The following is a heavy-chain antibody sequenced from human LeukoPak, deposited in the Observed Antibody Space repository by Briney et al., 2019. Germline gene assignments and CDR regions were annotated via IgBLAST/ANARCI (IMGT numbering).Heavy chain of an antibody. CDR2: IVVGSGDT. CDR3: AKDSYDSSGSRYDY. V-gene: IGHV1-58*01. Sequence: SVKVSCKTSGFTFITSAVQWVRQARGQRLEWIGWIVVGSGDTNYAQKFQERVTITRDMSTSTAYMYLSSLRSEDTAVYYCAKDSYDSSGSRYDYWGQGTLVTVSS. CDR1: GFTFITSA. D-gene: IGHD3-22*01. J-gene: IGHJ4*02.